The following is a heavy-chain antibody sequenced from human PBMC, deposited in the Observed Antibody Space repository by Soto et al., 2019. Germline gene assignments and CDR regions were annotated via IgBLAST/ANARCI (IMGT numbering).Heavy chain of an antibody. CDR1: AYTFTTYA. Sequence: ASVTFSCKAPAYTFTTYAIQWVRQAPGQRLEWMGWINAGNGNTKYSQKFQGRVTITRDTSASTAYMELSSLRSEDTAVYYCARDETYYYDSSGYPLAAFAIWGQGTMVTVSS. J-gene: IGHJ3*02. D-gene: IGHD3-22*01. CDR2: INAGNGNT. V-gene: IGHV1-3*01. CDR3: ARDETYYYDSSGYPLAAFAI.